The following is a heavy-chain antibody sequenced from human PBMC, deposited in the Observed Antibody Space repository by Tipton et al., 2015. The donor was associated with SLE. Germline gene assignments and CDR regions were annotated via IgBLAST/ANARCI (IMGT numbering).Heavy chain of an antibody. CDR3: AGQLVLDYYGMDV. V-gene: IGHV3-23*03. CDR1: GFTFSSFA. J-gene: IGHJ6*02. D-gene: IGHD6-6*01. CDR2: ISGGGTTA. Sequence: SLRLSCAASGFTFSSFAMSWVRQAPGKGLEWVSVISGGGTTAYYADSVRGRFTISRDNSKNTVSLQMNSLRAEDTAVYYCAGQLVLDYYGMDVWGQGTTVTVSS.